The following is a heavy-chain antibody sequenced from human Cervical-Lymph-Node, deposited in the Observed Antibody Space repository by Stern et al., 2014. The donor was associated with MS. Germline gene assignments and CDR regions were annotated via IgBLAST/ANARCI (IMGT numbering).Heavy chain of an antibody. CDR1: GYTFTGYY. CDR2: VNPNSGGT. V-gene: IGHV1-2*02. Sequence: VQLVQSGAEVKKPGASVKVSCKASGYTFTGYYMHWVRPAPGQGLEWMGRVNPNSGGTNYAQKFQGRVTMTRDTSISTAYMELSRLRSDDTAVYYCARDPAYDSSGYYSYFDYWGLGTLVTVSS. D-gene: IGHD3-22*01. CDR3: ARDPAYDSSGYYSYFDY. J-gene: IGHJ4*02.